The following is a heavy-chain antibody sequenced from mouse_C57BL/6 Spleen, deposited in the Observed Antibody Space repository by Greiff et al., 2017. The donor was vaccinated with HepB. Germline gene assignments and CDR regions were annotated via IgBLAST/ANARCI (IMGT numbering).Heavy chain of an antibody. CDR2: ISSGGDYI. J-gene: IGHJ2*01. CDR3: TRDLTGGYYFDY. D-gene: IGHD4-1*01. V-gene: IGHV5-9-1*02. CDR1: GFTFSSYA. Sequence: EVHLVESGEGLEKPGGSLKLSCAASGFTFSSYAMSWVRQTPEKRLEWVAYISSGGDYIYYADTVKGRFTISRDNARNTLYLQMSSLKSEDTAMYYCTRDLTGGYYFDYWGQGTTLTVSS.